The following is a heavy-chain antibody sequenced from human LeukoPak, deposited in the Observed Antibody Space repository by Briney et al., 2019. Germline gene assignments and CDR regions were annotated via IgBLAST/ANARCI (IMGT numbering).Heavy chain of an antibody. V-gene: IGHV3-23*01. D-gene: IGHD1-26*01. Sequence: PGGSLRLSCAASGFNFSTQEMAWVRQAPGKGLEWVSAISGSGGSTYYADSVKGRFTISRDNSKNTLYLQMNSLRAEDTAVYYCAKGSSGSYHWGAFDIWGQGTMVTVSS. J-gene: IGHJ3*02. CDR2: ISGSGGST. CDR1: GFNFSTQE. CDR3: AKGSSGSYHWGAFDI.